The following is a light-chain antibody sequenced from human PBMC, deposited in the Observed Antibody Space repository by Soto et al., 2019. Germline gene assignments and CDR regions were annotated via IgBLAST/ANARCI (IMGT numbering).Light chain of an antibody. CDR1: QSVSSSY. J-gene: IGKJ2*01. V-gene: IGKV3-20*01. Sequence: EIVLTQSPGTLSLSPGERATLSCRASQSVSSSYPAWYQQKPGQAPRLLIYGASSRATGIPGRFSGSGSGTDFTLTISRLEPEDFAVYYCQQYGSSLYTFGQGTKLEIK. CDR3: QQYGSSLYT. CDR2: GAS.